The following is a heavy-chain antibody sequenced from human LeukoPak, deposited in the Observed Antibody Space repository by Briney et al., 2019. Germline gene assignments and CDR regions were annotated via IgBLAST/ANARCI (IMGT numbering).Heavy chain of an antibody. CDR1: GFTFSTYA. Sequence: GGSLRLSCAASGFTFSTYAMNWVRQAPGRGLEWVSSISGSSDYIYYADSVKGRFTISRDNAKNSLYLQMNSLRAEDTAVYYCARYYGSGSPPFDYWGQGTLVTVSS. CDR2: ISGSSDYI. V-gene: IGHV3-21*01. D-gene: IGHD3-10*01. J-gene: IGHJ4*02. CDR3: ARYYGSGSPPFDY.